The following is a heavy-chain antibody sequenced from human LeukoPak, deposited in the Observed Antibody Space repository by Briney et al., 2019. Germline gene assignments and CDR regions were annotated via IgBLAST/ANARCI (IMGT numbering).Heavy chain of an antibody. CDR2: ISGSGGST. J-gene: IGHJ4*02. V-gene: IGHV3-23*01. Sequence: PGGSLTLSCAASGFTFSSYAMSWVRQAPGKGLEWVSAISGSGGSTYYADSVKGRFTISRDNSKNTLYLQMDRLRAEDTAVEYCAKLAGDYVYYLDHGGQGTRVTVSS. D-gene: IGHD4-17*01. CDR1: GFTFSSYA. CDR3: AKLAGDYVYYLDH.